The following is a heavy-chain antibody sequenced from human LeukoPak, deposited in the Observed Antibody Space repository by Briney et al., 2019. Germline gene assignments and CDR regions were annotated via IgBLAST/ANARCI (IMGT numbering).Heavy chain of an antibody. CDR1: GYTFTDFY. CDR3: ARARRSSWYGDAFGI. CDR2: SNPNSGGR. Sequence: ASVKVSCKASGYTFTDFYMHWVRQAPGQGLEWMGWSNPNSGGRNYAQKFQGRVTMTRDTSISTAYMELSRLRSDDTAVYYCARARRSSWYGDAFGIWGQGTMVTVSS. V-gene: IGHV1-2*02. J-gene: IGHJ3*02. D-gene: IGHD6-13*01.